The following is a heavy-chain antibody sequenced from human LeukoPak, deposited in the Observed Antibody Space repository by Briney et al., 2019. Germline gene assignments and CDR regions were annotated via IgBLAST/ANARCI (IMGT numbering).Heavy chain of an antibody. J-gene: IGHJ4*02. CDR2: INSDGSDT. V-gene: IGHV3-74*01. Sequence: PGGSLRLSCVASGVTSRNSWMHWVRQAPGKGLLWVAHINSDGSDTAYADSVKGRFTISRDNAKSTLYLQMNSLRSEDTAAYYCARGDPLGNYWGQGTLVTVSS. D-gene: IGHD7-27*01. CDR3: ARGDPLGNY. CDR1: GVTSRNSW.